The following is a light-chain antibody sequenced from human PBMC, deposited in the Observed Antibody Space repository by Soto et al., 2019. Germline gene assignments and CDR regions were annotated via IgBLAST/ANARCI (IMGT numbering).Light chain of an antibody. CDR3: QQYGDSPLT. CDR1: QSVSSSY. J-gene: IGKJ3*01. CDR2: GAS. V-gene: IGKV3-20*01. Sequence: EMVLTQSPGTLSLSPGQRATLSCRASQSVSSSYLAWYQQKPGQAPRLLIYGASSRATGIPDRFSGSGSGTDLTLTISRLEPEDFAVYYCQQYGDSPLTFGPGTTVDIK.